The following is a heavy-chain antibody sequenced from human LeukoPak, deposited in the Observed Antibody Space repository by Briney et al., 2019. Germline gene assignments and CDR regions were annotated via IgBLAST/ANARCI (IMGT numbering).Heavy chain of an antibody. CDR3: ARDRFCSSTSCPMDV. V-gene: IGHV3-9*01. Sequence: GRSLRLSCAASGFTFDDYAMHWVRQAPGKGLEWVSGISWNSGSIGYADSVKGRFTISRDNSKNTLYLQMNSLRAEDTAVYYCARDRFCSSTSCPMDVWGKGTTVTVSS. J-gene: IGHJ6*04. CDR2: ISWNSGSI. CDR1: GFTFDDYA. D-gene: IGHD2-2*01.